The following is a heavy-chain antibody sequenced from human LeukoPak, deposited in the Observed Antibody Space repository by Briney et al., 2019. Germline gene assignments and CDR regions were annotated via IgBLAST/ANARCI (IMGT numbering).Heavy chain of an antibody. CDR2: ISYDGSNK. CDR1: GFTFSSYA. J-gene: IGHJ6*03. V-gene: IGHV3-30*01. Sequence: GGSLRLSCAASGFTFSSYAMHWVRQAPGKGLEWVAVISYDGSNKYYADSVKGRFTISRDNSKNTLYLQMNSLRAEDTAVYYCARDVLVRGSSAKSMDVWGKGTTVTVSS. D-gene: IGHD6-13*01. CDR3: ARDVLVRGSSAKSMDV.